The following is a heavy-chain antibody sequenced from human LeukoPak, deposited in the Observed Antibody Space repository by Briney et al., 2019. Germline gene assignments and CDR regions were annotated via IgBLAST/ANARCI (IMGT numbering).Heavy chain of an antibody. J-gene: IGHJ4*02. CDR2: ISSSSSYI. V-gene: IGHV3-21*01. CDR1: GFTVSSNY. D-gene: IGHD3-22*01. CDR3: ARDARIGDSSGYYYPWYFDC. Sequence: GGSLRLSCAASGFTVSSNYMSWVRQAPGKGLEWVSSISSSSSYIYCADSVKGRFTISRDNAKNSLYLQMNSLRAEDTAVYYCARDARIGDSSGYYYPWYFDCWGQGTLVTVSS.